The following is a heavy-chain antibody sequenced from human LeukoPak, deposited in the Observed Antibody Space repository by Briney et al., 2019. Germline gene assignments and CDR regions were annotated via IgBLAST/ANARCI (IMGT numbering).Heavy chain of an antibody. CDR1: GGTFSSYA. D-gene: IGHD5-12*01. Sequence: SVKVSCKASGGTFSSYAISWVRQAPGQGLEWMGRIIPIFGTANYAQKFQGRVTITTDESTSTAYMELSSLRSEDTAVYYCAVEGGYPYFYYFDYWGQGTLVTVSS. V-gene: IGHV1-69*05. J-gene: IGHJ4*02. CDR3: AVEGGYPYFYYFDY. CDR2: IIPIFGTA.